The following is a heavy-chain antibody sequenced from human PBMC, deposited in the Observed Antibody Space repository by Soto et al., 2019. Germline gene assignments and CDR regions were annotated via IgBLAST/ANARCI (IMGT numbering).Heavy chain of an antibody. CDR1: GGSISSYY. Sequence: SETLSLTCTVSGGSISSYYWSWIRQPPGKGLEWIGYIYYSGSTNYNPSLKSRVTMSVDTTNNQFYLKLTYVTAADTAVYYCAREDYFDSGGFPIWGQGTLVTVSS. CDR3: AREDYFDSGGFPI. J-gene: IGHJ4*02. CDR2: IYYSGST. V-gene: IGHV4-59*01. D-gene: IGHD3-22*01.